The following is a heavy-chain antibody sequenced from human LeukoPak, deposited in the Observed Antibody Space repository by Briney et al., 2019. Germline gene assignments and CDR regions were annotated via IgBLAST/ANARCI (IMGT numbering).Heavy chain of an antibody. CDR1: GFTVSDNY. V-gene: IGHV3-66*01. CDR2: MYSRGDT. Sequence: PGGSLRLSCAASGFTVSDNYMSWVRQAPGKGLEWVSVMYSRGDTYYANSVKGRFTISRDNAKNSVSLLMNSLRADDTAVYYCVRDPSRLEPGYFDNWGQGVLVTVSS. CDR3: VRDPSRLEPGYFDN. J-gene: IGHJ4*01. D-gene: IGHD6-19*01.